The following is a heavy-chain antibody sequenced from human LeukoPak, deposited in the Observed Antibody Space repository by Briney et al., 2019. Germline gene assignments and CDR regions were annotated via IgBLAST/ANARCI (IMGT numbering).Heavy chain of an antibody. J-gene: IGHJ4*02. CDR1: GFSFSSYS. V-gene: IGHV3-21*01. CDR3: ARDRGLYYFDY. D-gene: IGHD3-10*01. Sequence: GGSLRLSCAASGFSFSSYSMNWVRQAPGKGLEWVSSISSSSSYIYYADSVKGRFTISRDNAKNSLYLQMNSPRAEDTAAYYCARDRGLYYFDYWGQGTLVTVSS. CDR2: ISSSSSYI.